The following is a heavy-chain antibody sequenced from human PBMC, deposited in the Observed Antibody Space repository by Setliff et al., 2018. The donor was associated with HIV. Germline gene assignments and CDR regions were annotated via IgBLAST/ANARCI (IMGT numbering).Heavy chain of an antibody. Sequence: SETLSLTCTVSGGSISSSSYYWGWIRQPPGKRLEWIGSIYYSGSTYYNPSLKSRVTISVDTSKNQFSLKLSSVTAADTAVYYCARSLFGEVYWGQGTLVTVSS. CDR2: IYYSGST. CDR3: ARSLFGEVY. J-gene: IGHJ4*02. V-gene: IGHV4-39*01. D-gene: IGHD3-10*01. CDR1: GGSISSSSYY.